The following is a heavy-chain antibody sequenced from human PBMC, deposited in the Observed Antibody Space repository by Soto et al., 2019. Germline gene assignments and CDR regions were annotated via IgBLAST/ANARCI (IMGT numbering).Heavy chain of an antibody. J-gene: IGHJ4*02. CDR3: AYKGKNYYDTRGYEYYFHY. V-gene: IGHV2-5*02. Sequence: QITVKESGPTLVKPTQTLTLTCTFSGFSLSTSRVGVGWIRQSPGKALEWLALIYCDDDKRYSPSLETRLTITKDTSKNQVVLNMTNMGPVDTATYYCAYKGKNYYDTRGYEYYFHYWGQGTPVTVSS. D-gene: IGHD3-22*01. CDR1: GFSLSTSRVG. CDR2: IYCDDDK.